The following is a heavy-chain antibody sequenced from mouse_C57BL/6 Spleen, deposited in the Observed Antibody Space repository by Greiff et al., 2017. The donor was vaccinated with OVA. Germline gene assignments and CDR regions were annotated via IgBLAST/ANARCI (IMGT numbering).Heavy chain of an antibody. CDR1: GYTFTSYW. D-gene: IGHD2-4*01. CDR3: ARSHYDYDGTRRAMDY. V-gene: IGHV1-61*01. J-gene: IGHJ4*01. CDR2: IYPSDSET. Sequence: QVQLQQPGAELVRPGSSVKLSCKASGYTFTSYWMAWVKQRPGQGLEWIGNIYPSDSETHYNQKFKDKATLTVDKSSSTAYMQLSSLTSEDSAVYYGARSHYDYDGTRRAMDYWGQGTSVTVSS.